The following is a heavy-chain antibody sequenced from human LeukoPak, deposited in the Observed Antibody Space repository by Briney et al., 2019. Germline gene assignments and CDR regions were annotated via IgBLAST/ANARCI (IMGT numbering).Heavy chain of an antibody. Sequence: PGGSLRLSCAASGFTFNTYWMSWVRQAPGRGLQWISYINTDGGTIYYADSVKGRFTISRDNAKNSLYLQMNGLRAEDTAVYYCARGYDSWDSWGQGTLVTVSS. CDR2: INTDGGTI. D-gene: IGHD3-16*01. CDR3: ARGYDSWDS. CDR1: GFTFNTYW. J-gene: IGHJ4*02. V-gene: IGHV3-48*04.